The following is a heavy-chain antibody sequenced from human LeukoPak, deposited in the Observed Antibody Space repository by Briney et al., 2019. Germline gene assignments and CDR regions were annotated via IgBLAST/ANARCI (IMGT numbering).Heavy chain of an antibody. V-gene: IGHV4-31*03. CDR1: GGSIRSGGYY. D-gene: IGHD3-10*01. Sequence: SQTLSLTCTVSGGSIRSGGYYWSWIRQHPEKGLEWIGYIYDSGTSYCNPSLKSRVTISVDTSKNQFSLKLASLTAADTAVYYCARDFDGSGSQWGQGILVTVSS. J-gene: IGHJ4*02. CDR2: IYDSGTS. CDR3: ARDFDGSGSQ.